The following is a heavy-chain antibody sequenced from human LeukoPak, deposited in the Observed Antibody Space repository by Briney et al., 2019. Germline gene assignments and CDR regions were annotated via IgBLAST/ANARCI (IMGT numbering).Heavy chain of an antibody. CDR3: ARGYPDYYDSSGYYGY. Sequence: SETLSLTCAVYGGSFSGYYWSWIRQPPGKGLEWIGEINHSGSTNYNPPLKSRVTISVDTSKNQFSLKLSSVTAADTAVYYCARGYPDYYDSSGYYGYWGQGTLVTVSS. V-gene: IGHV4-34*01. CDR2: INHSGST. J-gene: IGHJ4*02. CDR1: GGSFSGYY. D-gene: IGHD3-22*01.